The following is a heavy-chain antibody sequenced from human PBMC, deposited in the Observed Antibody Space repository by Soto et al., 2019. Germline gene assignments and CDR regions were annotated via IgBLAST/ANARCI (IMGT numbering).Heavy chain of an antibody. CDR3: VRAPEQRPFDY. Sequence: EVQLVESGGGLVQPGGSLRLSCAASGFTLSDNWIHWVRRAPGKGLVWVSRINNDGSSVTYADSVKGRFTLSRDNAKNTWFLQMDSLRVEDTAMYYYVRAPEQRPFDYWGQGTLVTVSS. V-gene: IGHV3-74*03. CDR2: INNDGSSV. CDR1: GFTLSDNW. D-gene: IGHD6-25*01. J-gene: IGHJ4*02.